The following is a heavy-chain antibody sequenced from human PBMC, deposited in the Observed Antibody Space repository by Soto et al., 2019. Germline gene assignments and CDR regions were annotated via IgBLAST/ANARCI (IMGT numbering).Heavy chain of an antibody. CDR2: XSPGXRXX. CDR3: VRGGGGGLFDP. Sequence: GGSRRSSFAGSGFTFGDPNMSGIRKAPGKGXEWXXXXSPGXRXXAXXXSVKGRFTISRDNAKRSLYLQMMSLTAEDTAIYYCVRGGGGGLFDPWGQGTMVTSPQ. CDR1: GFTFGDPN. V-gene: IGHV3-11*06. D-gene: IGHD2-15*01. J-gene: IGHJ5*02.